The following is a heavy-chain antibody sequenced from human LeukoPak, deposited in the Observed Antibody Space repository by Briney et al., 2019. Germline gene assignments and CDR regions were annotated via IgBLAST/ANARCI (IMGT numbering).Heavy chain of an antibody. CDR1: GFTFSSYS. J-gene: IGHJ4*02. Sequence: GGSLRLSCAASGFTFSSYSMNWVRQAPGKGLEWVSSISSSSSYIYYADSVKGRFTISRDSSKNTLFLQMNSLRAEDTAVYYCAKGLVAAGKGKYYFDYWGQGTLVTVSS. V-gene: IGHV3-21*04. D-gene: IGHD6-13*01. CDR3: AKGLVAAGKGKYYFDY. CDR2: ISSSSSYI.